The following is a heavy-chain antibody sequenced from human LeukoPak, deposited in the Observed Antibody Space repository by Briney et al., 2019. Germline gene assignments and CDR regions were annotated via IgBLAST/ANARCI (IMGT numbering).Heavy chain of an antibody. CDR1: GFTFSAYW. J-gene: IGHJ6*04. CDR3: AELGITMIGGV. Sequence: GGSLSLSCAASGFTFSAYWMSWVRQAPGKGLEWVANIKDDGSDKYYVDSVKGRFTISRDNAKNSLYLQMNSLRDDDTAVYYCAELGITMIGGVWGKGTTVTISS. CDR2: IKDDGSDK. V-gene: IGHV3-7*01. D-gene: IGHD3-10*02.